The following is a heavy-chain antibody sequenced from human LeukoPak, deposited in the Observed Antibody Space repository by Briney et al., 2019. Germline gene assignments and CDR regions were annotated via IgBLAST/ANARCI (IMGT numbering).Heavy chain of an antibody. CDR1: GFTFDDYA. D-gene: IGHD2-2*01. CDR3: ANDYCSSTSCLSYYFDY. J-gene: IGHJ4*02. CDR2: ISWNSGSI. Sequence: GGSLRLSCAASGFTFDDYAMHWVRQAPGKGLEWVSGISWNSGSIGYADSVKGRFTISRDNAKNSLYLQMNSLRAEDTALYYCANDYCSSTSCLSYYFDYWGQGTLVTVSS. V-gene: IGHV3-9*01.